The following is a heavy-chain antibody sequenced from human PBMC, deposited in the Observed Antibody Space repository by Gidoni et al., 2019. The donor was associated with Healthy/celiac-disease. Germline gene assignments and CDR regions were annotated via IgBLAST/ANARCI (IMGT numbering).Heavy chain of an antibody. CDR1: GFTVSSNY. CDR3: ARVEGSGYDSPEYYFDY. Sequence: EVQLVESGGGLVQPGGSLRLSCAASGFTVSSNYRSWVRQAPGKGLEWVSVIYSGGSTYYADSVKGRFTISRDNSKNTLYLQMNSLRAEDTAVYYCARVEGSGYDSPEYYFDYWGQGTLVTVSS. V-gene: IGHV3-66*01. J-gene: IGHJ4*02. CDR2: IYSGGST. D-gene: IGHD5-12*01.